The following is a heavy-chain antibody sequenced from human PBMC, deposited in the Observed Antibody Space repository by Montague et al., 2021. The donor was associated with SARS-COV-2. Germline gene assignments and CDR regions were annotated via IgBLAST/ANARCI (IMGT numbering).Heavy chain of an antibody. CDR1: GGSISTGNYY. CDR2: IYTSGRT. V-gene: IGHV4-61*09. Sequence: TLSLTCSVSGGSISTGNYYWSWIRQPAGKRLEWIGDIYTSGRTNYNPSVQSRVTILVDTSKNQFSLRLNSVTAADTAVYYCARHRSISVAGPNYIDPWGQGTLVTVSS. CDR3: ARHRSISVAGPNYIDP. D-gene: IGHD6-13*01. J-gene: IGHJ5*02.